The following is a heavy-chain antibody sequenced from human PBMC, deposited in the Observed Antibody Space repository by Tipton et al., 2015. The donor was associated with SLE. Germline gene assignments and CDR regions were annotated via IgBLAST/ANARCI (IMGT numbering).Heavy chain of an antibody. Sequence: TLSLTCTVSGGSISSYYWSWIRQPAGKGLEWIGRIYTSGSTNYNPSLKSRVTISVDTSKNQFSLKLSSVTAADTAVYYCARGKDIVVARDAFDIWGQGTMVTVSS. CDR2: IYTSGST. D-gene: IGHD2-15*01. V-gene: IGHV4-4*07. CDR1: GGSISSYY. J-gene: IGHJ3*02. CDR3: ARGKDIVVARDAFDI.